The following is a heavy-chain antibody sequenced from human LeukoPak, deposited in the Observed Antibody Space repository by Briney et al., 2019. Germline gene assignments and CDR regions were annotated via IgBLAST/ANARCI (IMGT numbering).Heavy chain of an antibody. CDR2: IYSGGST. V-gene: IGHV3-53*01. J-gene: IGHJ6*03. CDR1: GFTVSSNY. CDR3: ARGLYGDYGGYYYYMDV. D-gene: IGHD4-17*01. Sequence: GGSLRLSCAASGFTVSSNYMSWVRQAPGKGLEWVSVIYSGGSTYYADSVKGRFTISRDNSKNTLYLQMNSLRAEDTAVYYCARGLYGDYGGYYYYMDVWGKGTTVTVSS.